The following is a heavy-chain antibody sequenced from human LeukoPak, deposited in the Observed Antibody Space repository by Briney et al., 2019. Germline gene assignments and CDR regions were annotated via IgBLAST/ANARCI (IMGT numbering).Heavy chain of an antibody. CDR2: IIPIFGTA. V-gene: IGHV1-69*05. CDR3: ARAYDSSGYL. J-gene: IGHJ3*01. D-gene: IGHD3-22*01. Sequence: SVKVSCKASGGTFISYAISWVRQAPGQGLEWMGRIIPIFGTANYAQKFQGRVTITTDESTSAAYMELSSLRSEDTAVYYCARAYDSSGYLWGQGTMVTVSS. CDR1: GGTFISYA.